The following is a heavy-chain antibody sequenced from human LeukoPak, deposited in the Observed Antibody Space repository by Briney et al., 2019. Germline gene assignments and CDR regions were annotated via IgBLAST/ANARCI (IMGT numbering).Heavy chain of an antibody. CDR1: GFTFSSYW. CDR2: IKQDGSVK. CDR3: ARDPSGSPVFDP. V-gene: IGHV3-7*01. Sequence: PGGSPRLSCAASGFTFSSYWMNWVRQAPGKGLEWVANIKQDGSVKNYVDSVKGRFTISRDNAKNSLFLQMNSLRAEDTAVYYCARDPSGSPVFDPWGQGTLVTVSS. D-gene: IGHD3-10*01. J-gene: IGHJ5*02.